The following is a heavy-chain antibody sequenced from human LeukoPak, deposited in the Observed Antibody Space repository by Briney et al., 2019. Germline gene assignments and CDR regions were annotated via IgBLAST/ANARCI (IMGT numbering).Heavy chain of an antibody. CDR3: ARISESGSYSYNWFDP. J-gene: IGHJ5*02. CDR2: IYTSGST. D-gene: IGHD1-26*01. Sequence: SETLSLTCTVSGGSISSYYWSWIRQPAGKGLEWIGRIYTSGSTNYNPSLKSRVTMSVDTSKNQFSLKLSSVTAADTAVYYCARISESGSYSYNWFDPWGQGTLVTVSS. V-gene: IGHV4-4*07. CDR1: GGSISSYY.